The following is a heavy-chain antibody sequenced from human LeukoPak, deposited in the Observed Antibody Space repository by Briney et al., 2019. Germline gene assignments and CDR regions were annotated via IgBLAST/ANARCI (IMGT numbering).Heavy chain of an antibody. J-gene: IGHJ4*02. CDR2: IYTSRST. CDR1: GGSISSYY. V-gene: IGHV4-4*07. D-gene: IGHD2-15*01. CDR3: ARDRHCGGGSCYDYFDY. Sequence: SETLSLTCTVSGGSISSYYWSWIRQPAGKGLERIGRIYTSRSTNYNPSLKSRVTMSVDTSKNQFSLKLSSVTAADTAVYYCARDRHCGGGSCYDYFDYWGQGTLVTVSS.